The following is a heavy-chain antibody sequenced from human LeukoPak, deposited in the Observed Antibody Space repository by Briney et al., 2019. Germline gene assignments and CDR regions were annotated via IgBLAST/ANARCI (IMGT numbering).Heavy chain of an antibody. CDR3: ARDRAIVVVTPDAFDI. V-gene: IGHV1-18*01. D-gene: IGHD3-22*01. Sequence: ASVKLSCKASGYTFTSYGNSWVRQAPGQGLERMGWISAYNGNTNNAQKLQGRVTMTTDTSTSTGYMELRSLRSDDTAVYYCARDRAIVVVTPDAFDIWGQGTMVSVSS. J-gene: IGHJ3*02. CDR1: GYTFTSYG. CDR2: ISAYNGNT.